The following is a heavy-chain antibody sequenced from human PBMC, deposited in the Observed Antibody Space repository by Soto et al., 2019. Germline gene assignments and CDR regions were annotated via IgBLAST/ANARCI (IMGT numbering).Heavy chain of an antibody. J-gene: IGHJ4*02. Sequence: SETLSLTCSASGGSISTSNYYWGWIRQPPGKGLEWIANIYYNGRTYYNPSLKSRFTISVDTSKNQFSLKLSSVTAADTAVYYCARLFYDSSGFDYWGQGTLVTVSS. CDR1: GGSISTSNYY. V-gene: IGHV4-39*01. D-gene: IGHD3-22*01. CDR2: IYYNGRT. CDR3: ARLFYDSSGFDY.